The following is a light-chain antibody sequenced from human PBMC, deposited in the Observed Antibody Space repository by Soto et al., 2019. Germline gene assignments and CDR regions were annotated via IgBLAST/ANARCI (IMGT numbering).Light chain of an antibody. Sequence: DIQMTQSPSTLSASVGDRVTITCRASQSISSWLAWYQQKPGKAPKLLIYKASSLESGVPSRFSGSGSGTEFTLAISSLQADDFATYYCQQYKSYSLNFGGGTKVDIK. CDR1: QSISSW. CDR3: QQYKSYSLN. V-gene: IGKV1-5*03. J-gene: IGKJ4*01. CDR2: KAS.